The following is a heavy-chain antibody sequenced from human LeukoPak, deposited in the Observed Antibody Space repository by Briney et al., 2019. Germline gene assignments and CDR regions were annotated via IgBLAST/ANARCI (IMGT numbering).Heavy chain of an antibody. J-gene: IGHJ4*02. V-gene: IGHV1-69*01. CDR2: IIPIFGTA. D-gene: IGHD3-10*01. CDR3: ARDLGSGGVFDY. Sequence: SVKVSCKASGGTFSSYAISWVRQAPGQGLEWMGGIIPIFGTANYAQKFQGRVTITADEYTSTAYMELSSLRSEDTAVYYCARDLGSGGVFDYWGQGTLVTVSS. CDR1: GGTFSSYA.